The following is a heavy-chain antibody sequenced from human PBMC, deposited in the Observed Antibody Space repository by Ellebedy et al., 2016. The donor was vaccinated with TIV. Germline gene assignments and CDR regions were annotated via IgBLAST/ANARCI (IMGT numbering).Heavy chain of an antibody. D-gene: IGHD4-17*01. J-gene: IGHJ5*02. Sequence: GESLKISCAASGFTFSSYWMSWVRQAPGKGLEWVANIKQDGSEKYYVDSVKGRFTISRDNAKNSLYLQMNSLRAEDTAVYYCAKDTTVTRGWFDPWGQGTLVTVSS. CDR1: GFTFSSYW. CDR2: IKQDGSEK. V-gene: IGHV3-7*03. CDR3: AKDTTVTRGWFDP.